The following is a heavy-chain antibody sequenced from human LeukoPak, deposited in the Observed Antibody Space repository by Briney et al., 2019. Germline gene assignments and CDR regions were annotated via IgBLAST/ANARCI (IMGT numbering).Heavy chain of an antibody. CDR3: ARGGGYRSFDY. V-gene: IGHV4-61*08. CDR1: GGSISSSGYY. D-gene: IGHD1-26*01. Sequence: SETLSLTCTVSGGSISSSGYYWSWNRQPPGKGLEWIGHIYYSGSTNYNPSLKSRVSISVDTSKNQFSLKLNSVTTADTAVYFCARGGGYRSFDYWGQGTLATVFS. CDR2: IYYSGST. J-gene: IGHJ4*02.